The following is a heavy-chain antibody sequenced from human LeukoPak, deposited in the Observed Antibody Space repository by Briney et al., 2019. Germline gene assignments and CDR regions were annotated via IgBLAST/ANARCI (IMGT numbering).Heavy chain of an antibody. CDR1: GGSIRSYY. V-gene: IGHV4-59*01. Sequence: SETLSLTCSVSGGSIRSYYWSWIRQPPGKGLEWIGYIYYSGSTNYNPSLKSRVTISVDASKNQFSLRLSSVTAADTAVYYCASGSYSFYYMDVWGKGTTVTVSS. J-gene: IGHJ6*03. CDR2: IYYSGST. D-gene: IGHD1-26*01. CDR3: ASGSYSFYYMDV.